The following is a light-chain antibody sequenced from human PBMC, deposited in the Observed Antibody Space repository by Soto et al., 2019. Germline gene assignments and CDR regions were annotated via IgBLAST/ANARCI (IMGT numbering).Light chain of an antibody. V-gene: IGLV1-40*01. CDR3: QSYASSLRVSV. CDR2: GNS. J-gene: IGLJ2*01. Sequence: QSVLTQPPSVSGAPGQRVTISCTGSSSNIGAGYDVHWYQQLPGTAPKLLIYGNSNRPSGVPDRFSGSKSGTSASLAITGLRAEDEADYYGQSYASSLRVSVFGGGTKLTVL. CDR1: SSNIGAGYD.